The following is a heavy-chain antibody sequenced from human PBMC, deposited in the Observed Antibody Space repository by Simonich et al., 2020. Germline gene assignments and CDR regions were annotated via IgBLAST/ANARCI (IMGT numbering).Heavy chain of an antibody. CDR2: INPNSGGT. Sequence: QVQLVQSGAEVKKPGASVKVSCKASGYTFTGYYMHWVRQAPGQGLGWMGWINPNSGGTNYAKKFKGRVTMTRDTSISTAYMERSRLRSDDTAVYYCARDPVVPAAIRNAFDIWGQGTMVTVSS. V-gene: IGHV1-2*02. CDR3: ARDPVVPAAIRNAFDI. J-gene: IGHJ3*02. D-gene: IGHD2-2*01. CDR1: GYTFTGYY.